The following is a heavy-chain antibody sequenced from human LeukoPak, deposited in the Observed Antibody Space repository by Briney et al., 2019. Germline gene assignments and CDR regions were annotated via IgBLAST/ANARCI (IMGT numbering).Heavy chain of an antibody. Sequence: ASVKVFFKASGYTFKRYGFSWARQAPGQGLEWMGWLSPYDDNTNSAQKLQGRVTMPTDTSTRMVYMALRDLRSGHRAVFFCSRIAARRPPPYYFDSCGQGTLVTVSS. CDR2: LSPYDDNT. CDR3: SRIAARRPPPYYFDS. CDR1: GYTFKRYG. V-gene: IGHV1-18*01. J-gene: IGHJ4*02. D-gene: IGHD6-6*01.